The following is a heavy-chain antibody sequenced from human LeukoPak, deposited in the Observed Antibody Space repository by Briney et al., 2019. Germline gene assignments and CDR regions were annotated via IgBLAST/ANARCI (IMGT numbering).Heavy chain of an antibody. CDR1: GDSITGYY. CDR3: ARARSDDYVWGSYRPRGYYFDY. V-gene: IGHV4-39*07. Sequence: SETLSLTCSVSGDSITGYYWGWIRQPPGKGLEWIGNIYYTGNTYYNSSLTSRVTISVDTSKNQFSLKLSSVTAADTAVYYCARARSDDYVWGSYRPRGYYFDYGGQGTLVTVSS. J-gene: IGHJ4*02. CDR2: IYYTGNT. D-gene: IGHD3-16*02.